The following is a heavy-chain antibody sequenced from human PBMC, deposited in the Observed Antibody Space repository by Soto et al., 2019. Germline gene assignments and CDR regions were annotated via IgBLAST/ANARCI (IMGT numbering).Heavy chain of an antibody. CDR3: TTEYGYSSGQNDN. CDR1: GFTFNSAW. CDR2: LKGKSVGGTT. V-gene: IGHV3-15*07. D-gene: IGHD6-19*01. Sequence: GGSLRLSCATYGFTFNSAWMSWVRQTPGKGLEWVGRLKGKSVGGTTGHAAPVTGRFIISSDDSKNMLYLQMNSLKIEDTAVYYCTTEYGYSSGQNDNWGQGTLVTVSS. J-gene: IGHJ4*02.